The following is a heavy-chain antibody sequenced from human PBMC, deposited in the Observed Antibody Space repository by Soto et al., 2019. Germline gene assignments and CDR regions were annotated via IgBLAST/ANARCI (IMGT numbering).Heavy chain of an antibody. V-gene: IGHV3-11*06. CDR3: VRGGGGGLFDP. J-gene: IGHJ5*02. D-gene: IGHD2-15*01. Sequence: PWWSLRLSGAGSGFTFGDSYMSWIRQATGKGLEWLSYISPGSRYPAYADSVKGRFTISRDNAKRSLYLQMMSLTAEDTAIYYCVRGGGGGLFDPWGQGTMVTVSS. CDR2: ISPGSRYP. CDR1: GFTFGDSY.